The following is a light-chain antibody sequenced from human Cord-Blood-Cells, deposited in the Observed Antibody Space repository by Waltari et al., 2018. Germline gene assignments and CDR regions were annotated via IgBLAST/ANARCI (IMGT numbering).Light chain of an antibody. V-gene: IGLV2-14*01. CDR1: SRDVGGYNY. CDR2: DVR. J-gene: IGLJ1*01. Sequence: QSALTQPASVSGSPGQSIPISCTGTSRDVGGYNYASWYPQHPGKAPKLMIYDVRNRPAGVSNRFSGSKSGNTASLTISGLRAEDEADYYCSSYTSSSTLYVFGTGTKVTVL. CDR3: SSYTSSSTLYV.